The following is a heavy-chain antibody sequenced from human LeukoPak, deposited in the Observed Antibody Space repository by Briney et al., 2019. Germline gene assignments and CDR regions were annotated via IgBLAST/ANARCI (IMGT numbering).Heavy chain of an antibody. D-gene: IGHD2-2*01. Sequence: PSETLSLTCTVSGVSISSYYWSWIRQPPGKGLEWIGYIYYSGSTNYNPSLKSRVTISVDTSKNQFSLKLSSVTAADTAVYYCARGCSSTSCYGLYYFDYWGQGTLVTVSS. CDR3: ARGCSSTSCYGLYYFDY. CDR2: IYYSGST. CDR1: GVSISSYY. J-gene: IGHJ4*02. V-gene: IGHV4-59*01.